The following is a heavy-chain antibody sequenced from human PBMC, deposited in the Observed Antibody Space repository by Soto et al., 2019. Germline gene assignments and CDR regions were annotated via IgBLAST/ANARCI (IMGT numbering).Heavy chain of an antibody. CDR1: GYSFRTYW. CDR3: ARHGVDTAMIYYYGMDV. D-gene: IGHD5-18*01. Sequence: GGSLQISCKGSGYSFRTYWIGWVRQMPGKSLEWMGIIYPGDSDTRYSPSFQGQVTISADTSISTAYLQWSSLKASDTAIYYCARHGVDTAMIYYYGMDVWGQGTTVTVSS. V-gene: IGHV5-51*01. CDR2: IYPGDSDT. J-gene: IGHJ6*02.